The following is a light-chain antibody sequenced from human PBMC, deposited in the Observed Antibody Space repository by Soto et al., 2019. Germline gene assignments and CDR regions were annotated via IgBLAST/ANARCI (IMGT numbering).Light chain of an antibody. Sequence: EVLFTQSPDTMSLSPVERATLSCRASLSVSSSILAWYQQKPGQAPRLLIYGASSRATGIPHRFSGSGSGTDFTLTISRLEPEDFALYYCQQYGRSPWTVGQGTKVEIK. J-gene: IGKJ1*01. V-gene: IGKV3-20*01. CDR3: QQYGRSPWT. CDR2: GAS. CDR1: LSVSSSI.